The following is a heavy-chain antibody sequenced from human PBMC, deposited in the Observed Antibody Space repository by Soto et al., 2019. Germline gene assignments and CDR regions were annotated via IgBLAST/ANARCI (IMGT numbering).Heavy chain of an antibody. V-gene: IGHV3-43*01. Sequence: PGGSLRLSCAASGFTFDDYTMHWVRQAPGKGLEWFSLISWDGGSTYYADSVKGRFTISRDNSKNSLYLQMNSLRTEDTALYYCAKDIDSSGWYDAFDIWGQGTMVTVSS. CDR2: ISWDGGST. CDR3: AKDIDSSGWYDAFDI. J-gene: IGHJ3*02. CDR1: GFTFDDYT. D-gene: IGHD6-19*01.